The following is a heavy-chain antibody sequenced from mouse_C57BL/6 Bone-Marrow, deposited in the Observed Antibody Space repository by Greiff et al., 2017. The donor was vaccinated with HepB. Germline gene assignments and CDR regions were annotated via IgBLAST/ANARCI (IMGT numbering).Heavy chain of an antibody. V-gene: IGHV1-15*01. D-gene: IGHD1-1*01. J-gene: IGHJ2*01. Sequence: QVQLQQSGAELVRPGASVTLSCKASGYTFTDYEMHWVKQTPVHGLEWIGAIDPETGGTAYNQKFKGKAILTADKSSSTAYMELRSLTSEDSAVYYCTRDPYYYGSSYRFDYWGQGTTLTVSS. CDR2: IDPETGGT. CDR1: GYTFTDYE. CDR3: TRDPYYYGSSYRFDY.